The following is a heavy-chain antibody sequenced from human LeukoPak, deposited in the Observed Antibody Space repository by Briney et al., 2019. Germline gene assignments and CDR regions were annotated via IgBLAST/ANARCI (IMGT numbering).Heavy chain of an antibody. CDR2: ISYDGSNK. CDR1: A. J-gene: IGHJ6*02. V-gene: IGHV3-30*04. Sequence: AMRGVRQAPGKGGEGVEVISYDGSNKYYAYSVKGRFTISRDNSKNPLYLQMNSLRAEDTAVYYCARDVTTVTTGYGMDVWGQGTTVTVSS. CDR3: ARDVTTVTTGYGMDV. D-gene: IGHD4-17*01.